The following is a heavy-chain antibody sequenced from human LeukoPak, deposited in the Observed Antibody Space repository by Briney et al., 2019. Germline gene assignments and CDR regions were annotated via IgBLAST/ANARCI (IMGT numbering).Heavy chain of an antibody. J-gene: IGHJ4*02. CDR1: GFTFSSYA. V-gene: IGHV3-23*01. CDR2: ISGSGGST. CDR3: ARDLGCSSTSCYDSYFDY. D-gene: IGHD2-2*01. Sequence: PGGSLRLSCAASGFTFSSYAMSWVRQAPGKGLEWVSAISGSGGSTYYADSVKGRFTISRDNSKNTLYLQMNSLRAEDTAVYYCARDLGCSSTSCYDSYFDYWGQGTLVTVSS.